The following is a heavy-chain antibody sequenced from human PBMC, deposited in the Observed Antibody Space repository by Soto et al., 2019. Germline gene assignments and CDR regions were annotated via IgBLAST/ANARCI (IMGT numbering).Heavy chain of an antibody. D-gene: IGHD3-10*01. J-gene: IGHJ6*02. CDR1: GFSFSTYG. Sequence: PGGSLRLSCAASGFSFSTYGMHWVRQAPGKGLEWLAVTSYEGFTSHYAESVRGRFTISRDNSKNTLYLQIDSLRVEDTAVYYCAKEGSGSSKINYYFGMDVWGQGTTVTVSS. CDR2: TSYEGFTS. V-gene: IGHV3-30*18. CDR3: AKEGSGSSKINYYFGMDV.